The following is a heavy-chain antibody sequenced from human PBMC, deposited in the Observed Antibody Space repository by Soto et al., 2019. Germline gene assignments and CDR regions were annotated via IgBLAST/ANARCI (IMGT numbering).Heavy chain of an antibody. CDR2: IYYSGST. CDR3: ATQIVGATAFDI. CDR1: GGSISSSSYY. J-gene: IGHJ3*02. D-gene: IGHD1-26*01. V-gene: IGHV4-39*01. Sequence: SETLSLTCTVSGGSISSSSYYWGWIRQPPGKGLECIGSIYYSGSTYYNPSLKSRVTISVDTSKNRFSLKLSSVTAADTAVYYCATQIVGATAFDIWGQGTMVTVSS.